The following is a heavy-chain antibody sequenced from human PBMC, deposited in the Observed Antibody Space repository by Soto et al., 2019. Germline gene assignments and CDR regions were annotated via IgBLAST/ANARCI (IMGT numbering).Heavy chain of an antibody. CDR3: AREFTSSGC. Sequence: GGSLRLSCAASGFTFSNFWMHWVRQAPGKGPVWASRINRDGTTTTYADSVKGRFTISRDNAKKTLYLQMNSLGVEDTAVYYCAREFTSSGCWGQGTLVTVSS. CDR2: INRDGTTT. J-gene: IGHJ4*02. D-gene: IGHD6-25*01. CDR1: GFTFSNFW. V-gene: IGHV3-74*03.